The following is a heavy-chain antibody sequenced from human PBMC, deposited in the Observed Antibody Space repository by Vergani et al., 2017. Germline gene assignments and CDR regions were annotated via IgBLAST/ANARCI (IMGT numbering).Heavy chain of an antibody. CDR1: GFRFSSYG. D-gene: IGHD6-13*01. V-gene: IGHV3-33*01. Sequence: QVQLVESGGGVVHPGRSLRLSCAASGFRFSSYGMNWVRQAPGKGLEWVAVIWYDGSNKYYADSVKGRFTISRDDSRNSLYLQMNSLKTEDTAVYYCATLPLQTQQQVTSWGQGTLVTVSS. J-gene: IGHJ5*02. CDR2: IWYDGSNK. CDR3: ATLPLQTQQQVTS.